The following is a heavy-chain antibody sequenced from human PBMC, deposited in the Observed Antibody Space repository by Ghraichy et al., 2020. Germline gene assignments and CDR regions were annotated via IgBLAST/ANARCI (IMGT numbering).Heavy chain of an antibody. Sequence: SETLSLTCSVSGGSISSNSYYWGWIRQPPGKGLEWIGTIYYGGTTYYNPSLKSRVTISVDTSRNQFSLKLSSVTAADTAVYYCARRDGSVWYYYDYWGQGILVTVSS. CDR2: IYYGGTT. V-gene: IGHV4-39*01. CDR3: ARRDGSVWYYYDY. J-gene: IGHJ4*02. D-gene: IGHD6-19*01. CDR1: GGSISSNSYY.